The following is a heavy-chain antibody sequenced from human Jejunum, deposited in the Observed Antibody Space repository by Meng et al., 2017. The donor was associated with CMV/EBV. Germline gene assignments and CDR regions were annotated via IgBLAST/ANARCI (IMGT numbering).Heavy chain of an antibody. J-gene: IGHJ4*02. CDR3: ARGFSNGYQPFDY. CDR2: IIPIFRTP. V-gene: IGHV1-69*12. Sequence: VQWLGSGVEGKKPGSPVKVSFPSAGGRVNNYAINWVRQAPGQGLEWMGGIIPIFRTPQYAQKFQGRLTITADGPTGTTFMELSSLTSDDTAIYYCARGFSNGYQPFDYWGQGTLVTVSS. D-gene: IGHD2-2*01. CDR1: GGRVNNYA.